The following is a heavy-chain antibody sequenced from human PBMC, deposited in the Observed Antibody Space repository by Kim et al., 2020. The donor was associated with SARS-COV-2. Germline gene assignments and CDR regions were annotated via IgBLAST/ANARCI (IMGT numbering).Heavy chain of an antibody. CDR2: INHSGST. V-gene: IGHV4-34*01. CDR1: GGSFSGYY. D-gene: IGHD3-22*01. J-gene: IGHJ4*02. CDR3: ARYYYDSSGYYYFDY. Sequence: SETLSLTCAVYGGSFSGYYWSWIRQPLGKGLEWIGEINHSGSTNYNPSLKSRVTISVDTSKNQFSLKLSSVTAADTAVYYCARYYYDSSGYYYFDYWGQGTLVTVSS.